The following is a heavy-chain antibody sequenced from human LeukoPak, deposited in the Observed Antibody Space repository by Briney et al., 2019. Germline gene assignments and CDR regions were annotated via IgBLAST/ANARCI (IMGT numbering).Heavy chain of an antibody. CDR3: ATLRRYGSGTNYPPGYFDY. J-gene: IGHJ4*02. Sequence: PSETLSLTCNVSGGSISTYFWSWIRQPPGKGLERVGTFYYSGRTYYNPSLKSRVSLSVDTSQNLFSLHLNSVTAADTAVYYCATLRRYGSGTNYPPGYFDYWGQGTLVSVSS. D-gene: IGHD3-10*01. CDR2: FYYSGRT. CDR1: GGSISTYF. V-gene: IGHV4-59*04.